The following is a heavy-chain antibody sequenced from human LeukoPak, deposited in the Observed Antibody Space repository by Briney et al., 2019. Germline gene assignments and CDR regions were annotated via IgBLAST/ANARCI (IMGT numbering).Heavy chain of an antibody. D-gene: IGHD3-10*01. CDR2: IYHSGST. J-gene: IGHJ6*03. V-gene: IGHV4-30-2*02. CDR1: GGSISSGGYY. Sequence: PSQTLSLTCTVSGGSISSGGYYWSWIRQPPGKGLEWIGYIYHSGSTYYNPSLKSRVTISVDTSKNQFSLKLSSVTAADTAVYYCARMLLWFGELSSYYMDVWGKGTTVTVSS. CDR3: ARMLLWFGELSSYYMDV.